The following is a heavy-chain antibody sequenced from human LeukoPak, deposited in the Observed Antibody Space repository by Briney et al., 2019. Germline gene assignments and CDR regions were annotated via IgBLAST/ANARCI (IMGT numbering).Heavy chain of an antibody. CDR1: GGSISSYY. D-gene: IGHD6-19*01. CDR2: IYYSGST. CDR3: AKRYGSGWYFDL. Sequence: SETLSLTCTVSGGSISSYYWSWIRQPPGKGLEWIGYIYYSGSTNYNPSLKSRVTISPDTSKNQFSLKLTSVTAADTAVYYCAKRYGSGWYFDLWGQGTLVTVSS. V-gene: IGHV4-59*08. J-gene: IGHJ2*01.